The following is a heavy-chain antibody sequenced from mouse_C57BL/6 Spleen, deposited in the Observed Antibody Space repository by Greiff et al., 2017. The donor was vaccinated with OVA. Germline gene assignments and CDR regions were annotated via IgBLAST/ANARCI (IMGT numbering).Heavy chain of an antibody. Sequence: QVQLQQPGAELVMPGASVKLSCKASGYTFTSYWMHWVKQRPGQGLEWIGEIDPSDSYTNYNQKFKGKSTLTVDKSSSTAYMQLSSLTSEDSAVYYCAREGVYDGYVPAYWGQGTLVTVSA. CDR2: IDPSDSYT. D-gene: IGHD2-3*01. J-gene: IGHJ3*01. V-gene: IGHV1-69*01. CDR3: AREGVYDGYVPAY. CDR1: GYTFTSYW.